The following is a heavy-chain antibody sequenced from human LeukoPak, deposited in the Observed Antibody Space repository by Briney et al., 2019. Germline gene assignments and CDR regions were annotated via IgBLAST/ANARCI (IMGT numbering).Heavy chain of an antibody. Sequence: GGSLRLSCAASGFTFSSYSMNWVRQAPGKGLEWVSSISSSSSYIYYADSVKGRFTISRDNAKNSLYLQMNSLRAEDTAVYYCARESEWEPSGFDYWGQGTLVTVSS. J-gene: IGHJ4*02. CDR3: ARESEWEPSGFDY. V-gene: IGHV3-21*01. CDR2: ISSSSSYI. D-gene: IGHD1-26*01. CDR1: GFTFSSYS.